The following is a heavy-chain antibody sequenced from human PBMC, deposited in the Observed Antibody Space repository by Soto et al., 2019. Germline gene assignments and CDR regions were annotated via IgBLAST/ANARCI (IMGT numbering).Heavy chain of an antibody. Sequence: GYLSLSCAASGFTFSSYAMSWVRQCPGKGMERVSAISGSGGSTYYADSVKGRFTISRDNYKNTLYLQMNSLRAEDTAVYYCAKDPRATMVREVQPTFDYWGQGTLVTV. CDR2: ISGSGGST. V-gene: IGHV3-23*01. D-gene: IGHD3-10*01. J-gene: IGHJ4*02. CDR1: GFTFSSYA. CDR3: AKDPRATMVREVQPTFDY.